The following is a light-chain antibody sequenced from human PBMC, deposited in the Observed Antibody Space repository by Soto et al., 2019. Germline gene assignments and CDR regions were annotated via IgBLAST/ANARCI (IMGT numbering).Light chain of an antibody. V-gene: IGKV3-20*01. CDR1: QSISSNY. Sequence: VLTQSPGTLSLSPGERATISCRASQSISSNYLAWYQHKPGPAPRLLIYGASSRATVIPHRCSGSGSRTDFTLTISRLEPEDCLVFYCQQYSNSPPYPFGQGTRLEIK. CDR2: GAS. J-gene: IGKJ2*01. CDR3: QQYSNSPPYP.